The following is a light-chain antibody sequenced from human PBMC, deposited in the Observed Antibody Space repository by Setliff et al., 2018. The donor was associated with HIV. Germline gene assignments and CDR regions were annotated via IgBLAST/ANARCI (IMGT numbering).Light chain of an antibody. CDR3: SSYTKTSTLL. J-gene: IGLJ1*01. Sequence: QSALTQPASIFGSPGQSITISCTGTSRDIGAYKYVSWYQQHPGKAPKLLIYEVSDRPSGVSNRFSGSKSDNTASLTISGLQTEDEADYYCSSYTKTSTLLFGTGTKVTVL. V-gene: IGLV2-14*01. CDR1: SRDIGAYKY. CDR2: EVS.